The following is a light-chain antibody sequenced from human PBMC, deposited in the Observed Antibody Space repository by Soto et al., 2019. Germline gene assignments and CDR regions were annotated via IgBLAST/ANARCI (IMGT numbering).Light chain of an antibody. CDR2: EVS. Sequence: QSALTQPASVSGSPGQSITISCTGTSSDVGYDNYVSWFQQHPGKAPKLMIYEVSRRPSGVSNRFSGSKSANTASLTISGLQAEYEADYYCTSHTASSTWVFGGGTKVTVL. CDR3: TSHTASSTWV. J-gene: IGLJ3*02. V-gene: IGLV2-14*01. CDR1: SSDVGYDNY.